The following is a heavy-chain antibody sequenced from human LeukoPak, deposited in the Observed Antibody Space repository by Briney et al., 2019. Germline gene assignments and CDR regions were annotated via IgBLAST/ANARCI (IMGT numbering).Heavy chain of an antibody. J-gene: IGHJ4*02. Sequence: SETLSLTCTVSGDSINSGGHYWTWIRQHPGKGPECIGHIYYSGSPSYNPSLKSRVTISMDTSKNQFSLKLSSVTAADTAVYYCVTYYFDSSGPKKNYWGQGTLVTVSS. V-gene: IGHV4-31*03. CDR1: GDSINSGGHY. CDR2: IYYSGSP. D-gene: IGHD3-22*01. CDR3: VTYYFDSSGPKKNY.